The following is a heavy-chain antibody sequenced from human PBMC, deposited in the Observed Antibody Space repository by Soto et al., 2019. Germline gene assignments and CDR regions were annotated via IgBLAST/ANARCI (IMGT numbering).Heavy chain of an antibody. CDR2: INHSGST. CDR1: GGSFSGYY. V-gene: IGHV4-34*01. D-gene: IGHD3-10*01. Sequence: SETLSLTCAVYGGSFSGYYWSWIRQPPGKGLEWIGEINHSGSTNYNPSLKSRVTISVDTSKNQFSLKLSSVTAADTAVYYCARALTLRYYYGSGSYPPRTKFDPWGQGTLVTVSS. J-gene: IGHJ5*02. CDR3: ARALTLRYYYGSGSYPPRTKFDP.